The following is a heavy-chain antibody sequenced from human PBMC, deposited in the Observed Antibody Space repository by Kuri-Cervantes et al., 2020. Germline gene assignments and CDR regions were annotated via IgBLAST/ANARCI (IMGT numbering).Heavy chain of an antibody. CDR1: GYTLTELS. V-gene: IGHV1-24*01. CDR2: FDPEDGET. Sequence: ASVKVSCKVSGYTLTELSMHWVRQAPGKGLEWMGGFDPEDGETIYAQKFQGRVTMTRDTSTSTVYMELSSLRSEDTAVYYCARFDRYSSSWYHYYYGMDVWGQGTTVTVSS. J-gene: IGHJ6*02. CDR3: ARFDRYSSSWYHYYYGMDV. D-gene: IGHD6-13*01.